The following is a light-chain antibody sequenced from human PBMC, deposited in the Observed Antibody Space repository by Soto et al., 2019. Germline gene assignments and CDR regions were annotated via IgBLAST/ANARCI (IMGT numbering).Light chain of an antibody. CDR3: QQSYSTPVT. CDR1: QSISSY. Sequence: DIQMTQSPSSLSASVGDRVTTTCRASQSISSYLNWYQQKPGKAPNLLIFAASSLQSGVPSRFSGSGSGTDFTLTISSLQPGDSATYYCQQSYSTPVTFGQGTKLEIK. J-gene: IGKJ2*01. CDR2: AAS. V-gene: IGKV1-39*01.